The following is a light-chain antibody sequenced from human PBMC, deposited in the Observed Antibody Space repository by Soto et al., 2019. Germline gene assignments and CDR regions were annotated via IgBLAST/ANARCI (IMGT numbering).Light chain of an antibody. V-gene: IGLV2-11*01. CDR3: CSYAGSYTFEV. CDR2: DVT. Sequence: QSALTQPRSVSGSPGQSVTISCTGTSSDVGGYNYVSWYQQHPGKAPKLMIYDVTKRPSGVPDRFSGSKSGNTASLTISGLQAEDEADYYFCSYAGSYTFEVFGGGIKLTV. CDR1: SSDVGGYNY. J-gene: IGLJ2*01.